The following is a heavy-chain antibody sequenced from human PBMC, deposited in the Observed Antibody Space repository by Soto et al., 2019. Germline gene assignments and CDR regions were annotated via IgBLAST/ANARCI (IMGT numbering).Heavy chain of an antibody. CDR3: ARDQATTGTGHFDY. V-gene: IGHV1-46*01. J-gene: IGHJ4*02. CDR2: INPGGGST. D-gene: IGHD6-13*01. Sequence: ASVKVSCKASGYTFTSYDINWVRRAPGQGLEWMGIINPGGGSTTYAQRFQGGVTMTRDTSTSTVYMELSSLRSEDTAVYYCARDQATTGTGHFDYWGQGTPVTVSS. CDR1: GYTFTSYD.